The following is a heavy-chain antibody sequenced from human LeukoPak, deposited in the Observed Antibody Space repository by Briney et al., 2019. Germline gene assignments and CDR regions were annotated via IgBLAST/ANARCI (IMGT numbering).Heavy chain of an antibody. Sequence: GGSLRLSCAASGFTFSSYAMSWVRQAPGKGLEWVSAISGSGGSTYYADSVKGRLTISRDNSKNTLYLQMNSLRAEDTAVYYCAKDREVRGVIGYWGQGTLVTVSS. V-gene: IGHV3-23*01. D-gene: IGHD3-10*01. CDR1: GFTFSSYA. CDR2: ISGSGGST. J-gene: IGHJ4*02. CDR3: AKDREVRGVIGY.